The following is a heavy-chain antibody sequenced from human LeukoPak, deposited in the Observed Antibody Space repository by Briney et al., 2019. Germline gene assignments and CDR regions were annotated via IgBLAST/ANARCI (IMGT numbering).Heavy chain of an antibody. D-gene: IGHD5-24*01. Sequence: GGSLRPSCAASGFTFSSYGMHWVRQAPGKGLEWVAVIWYDGSNKYYADSVKGRFTISRDNSKNTLYLQMNSLRAEDTAVYYCAKESDGYTHFDYWGQGTLVTVSS. CDR2: IWYDGSNK. CDR1: GFTFSSYG. V-gene: IGHV3-33*06. CDR3: AKESDGYTHFDY. J-gene: IGHJ4*02.